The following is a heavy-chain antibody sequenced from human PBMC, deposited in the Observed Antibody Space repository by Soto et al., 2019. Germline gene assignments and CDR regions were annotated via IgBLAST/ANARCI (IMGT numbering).Heavy chain of an antibody. V-gene: IGHV3-11*01. D-gene: IGHD4-17*01. CDR2: ISSSGSTI. CDR1: GFTFSDYY. J-gene: IGHJ1*01. CDR3: ASTDYGGNSYYFQH. Sequence: QVQLLESVGGLVKPGGSLRLSCAASGFTFSDYYMSWIGQAPGKGLEWVSYISSSGSTIYYADSVKGRFTISRDNAKNSLYLQMNSLRAEDTAVYYCASTDYGGNSYYFQHWGQGTLVTVSS.